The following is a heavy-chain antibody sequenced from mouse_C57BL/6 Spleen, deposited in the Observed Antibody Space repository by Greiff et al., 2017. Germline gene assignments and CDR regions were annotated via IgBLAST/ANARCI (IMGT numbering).Heavy chain of an antibody. CDR2: IRSKSNNYAT. V-gene: IGHV10-1*01. J-gene: IGHJ3*01. CDR3: VNVYYGDAY. Sequence: EVKVEESGGGLVQPKGSLKLSCAASGFSFNTYAMNWVRQAPGKGLEWVARIRSKSNNYATYYADSVKDRFTISRDDSESMLYLQMNNLKTEDTAMYYCVNVYYGDAYWGQGTLVTVSA. CDR1: GFSFNTYA. D-gene: IGHD2-1*01.